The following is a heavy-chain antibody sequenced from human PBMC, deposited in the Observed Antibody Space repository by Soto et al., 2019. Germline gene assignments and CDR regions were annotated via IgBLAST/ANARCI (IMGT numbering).Heavy chain of an antibody. CDR1: GFTFDTYG. CDR3: AKNIAAGNPYYFDY. D-gene: IGHD6-13*01. Sequence: VQLMESGGGVVQPGRSLRLSCAASGFTFDTYGMHWVRQAPGKGLEWVALISYDGGNIYYVDSVRGRFTISRDNAKKQLYLQMNSLRAEDTAVYYCAKNIAAGNPYYFDYWGQGTLVTVSS. CDR2: ISYDGGNI. V-gene: IGHV3-30*18. J-gene: IGHJ4*02.